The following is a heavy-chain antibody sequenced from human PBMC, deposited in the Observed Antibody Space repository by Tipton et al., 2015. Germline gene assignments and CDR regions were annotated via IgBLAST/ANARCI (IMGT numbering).Heavy chain of an antibody. J-gene: IGHJ3*02. CDR3: AGYDSSGYTAFDI. Sequence: SLRLSCAASGFTFSRYAMSWVRQAPGRGLEWVSGISGSGVSTYYADSVKGRFTISRDNSKNTLYLQMNSLRVEDTAVYYCAGYDSSGYTAFDIWGQGAMVTVSS. V-gene: IGHV3-23*01. D-gene: IGHD3-22*01. CDR1: GFTFSRYA. CDR2: ISGSGVST.